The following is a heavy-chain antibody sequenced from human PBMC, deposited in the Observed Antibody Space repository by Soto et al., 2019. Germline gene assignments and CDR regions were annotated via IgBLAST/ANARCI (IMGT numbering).Heavy chain of an antibody. J-gene: IGHJ4*02. V-gene: IGHV3-15*01. CDR3: TTPLYVATIIFDY. CDR1: GFTFSNAW. Sequence: GGSLRLSCAASGFTFSNAWMSWVRQAPGKGLEWVGRIKSKTDGGTTDYAAPVKGRFTISRDDSKNTLYLQMNSLKTEDTAVYYCTTPLYVATIIFDYWGQGTLVTVSS. CDR2: IKSKTDGGTT. D-gene: IGHD5-12*01.